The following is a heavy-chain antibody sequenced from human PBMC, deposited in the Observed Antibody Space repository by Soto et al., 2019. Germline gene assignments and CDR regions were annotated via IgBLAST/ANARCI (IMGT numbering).Heavy chain of an antibody. Sequence: WKRQAAGQGLEWMGIINPSGTTADYAQKVQGRVTLTRDTSTSTYYMELSSLTSEDTAVCYCAKPQIASLFFYCFDDRG. J-gene: IGHJ5*01. CDR3: AKPQIASLFFYCFDD. V-gene: IGHV1-46*01. D-gene: IGHD3-3*01. CDR2: INPSGTTA.